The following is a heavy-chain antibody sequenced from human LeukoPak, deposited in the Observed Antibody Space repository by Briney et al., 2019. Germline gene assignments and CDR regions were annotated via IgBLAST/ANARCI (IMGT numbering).Heavy chain of an antibody. V-gene: IGHV1-69*06. Sequence: GASVKVSCKASGGTFSSYAISWVRQAPGQGLEWMGGIIPIFGTANYAQKFQGRVTITADKSTSTAYMELRSLRSDDTAVYYCARDLRRDSSGWNSQAVLDYWGQGTLVTVSS. CDR3: ARDLRRDSSGWNSQAVLDY. D-gene: IGHD6-19*01. CDR1: GGTFSSYA. CDR2: IIPIFGTA. J-gene: IGHJ4*02.